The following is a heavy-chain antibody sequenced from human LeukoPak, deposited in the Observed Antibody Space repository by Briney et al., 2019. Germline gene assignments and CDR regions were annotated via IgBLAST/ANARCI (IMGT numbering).Heavy chain of an antibody. Sequence: PGGSLRLSCAGSGFTFSSFGMHWVRQAPGKGLEWVAVIPHDGSYEYYADSMKGRFTISRDTSKNTLYLQMNSLRAEDTAVYYCAKDGLWFGDLTYFDYWGQGGLVTVSS. D-gene: IGHD3-10*01. CDR2: IPHDGSYE. CDR1: GFTFSSFG. J-gene: IGHJ4*02. CDR3: AKDGLWFGDLTYFDY. V-gene: IGHV3-30*18.